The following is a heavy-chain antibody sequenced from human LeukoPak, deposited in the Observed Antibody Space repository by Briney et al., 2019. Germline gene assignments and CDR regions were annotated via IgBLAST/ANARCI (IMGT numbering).Heavy chain of an antibody. CDR1: GYTFTSYG. V-gene: IGHV1-18*01. CDR2: ISAYNGNT. CDR3: ARSGLYDYVWGNPFDY. Sequence: ASVKVSCKASGYTFTSYGISWVRQAPGQGLEWMGWISAYNGNTNYAQKLQGRVTMTTDTSTSTAYMELRSLRSDDTAVYYCARSGLYDYVWGNPFDYWGQGTLVTVSS. D-gene: IGHD3-16*01. J-gene: IGHJ4*02.